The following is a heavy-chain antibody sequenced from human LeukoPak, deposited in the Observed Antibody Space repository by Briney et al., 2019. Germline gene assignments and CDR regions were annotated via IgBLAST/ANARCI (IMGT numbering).Heavy chain of an antibody. CDR1: GYSFSTYW. CDR2: IYPADSDT. Sequence: GESLKISCQASGYSFSTYWIAWVRQMPGKGLESMGIIYPADSDTRYSPSFQDQVTISADKSISTAYLQWSGLKASDTAIYYCGRPSADGLERAHIDCWGQGTLVTVSS. J-gene: IGHJ4*02. V-gene: IGHV5-51*01. CDR3: GRPSADGLERAHIDC.